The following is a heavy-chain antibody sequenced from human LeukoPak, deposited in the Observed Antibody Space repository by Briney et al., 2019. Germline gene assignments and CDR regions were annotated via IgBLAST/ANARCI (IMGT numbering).Heavy chain of an antibody. V-gene: IGHV3-7*01. CDR2: IKQDGSEK. CDR1: GFTFSSYW. CDR3: ARVGRIAARPFDY. J-gene: IGHJ4*02. Sequence: GGSLRLSCAASGFTFSSYWMSWVRQAPGKGLEWVANIKQDGSEKYYVDSVKGRFTISRDNAKISLYLQMNSLRAEDTAVYYCARVGRIAARPFDYWGQGTLVTVSS. D-gene: IGHD6-6*01.